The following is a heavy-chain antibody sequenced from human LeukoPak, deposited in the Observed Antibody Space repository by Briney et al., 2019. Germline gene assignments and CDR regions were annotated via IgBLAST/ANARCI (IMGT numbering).Heavy chain of an antibody. CDR2: IYYSGST. J-gene: IGHJ4*02. CDR1: GGSISSYY. V-gene: IGHV4-59*08. D-gene: IGHD3-22*01. Sequence: SETLSLTCTVSGGSISSYYWSWIRQPPGKGLEWIGYIYYSGSTNYNPSLKSRVTISVDTSKNQFSLKLSSVTAADTAVYYCARSHVDGDSSGYYSYDYWGQGTLVTVSS. CDR3: ARSHVDGDSSGYYSYDY.